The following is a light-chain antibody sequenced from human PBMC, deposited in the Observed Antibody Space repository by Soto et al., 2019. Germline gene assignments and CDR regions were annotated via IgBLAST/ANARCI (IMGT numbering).Light chain of an antibody. CDR3: SSYAGINNVGV. Sequence: QSVLTQPPSASGSPGQSVTISCTGTSSDVGGYKYVSWYQQHPGKATKLMIFEVNKRPSGVPDRFSGSKSGITASLTVSGLQAEDEADYYCSSYAGINNVGVFGTGTKLTVL. CDR2: EVN. J-gene: IGLJ1*01. V-gene: IGLV2-8*01. CDR1: SSDVGGYKY.